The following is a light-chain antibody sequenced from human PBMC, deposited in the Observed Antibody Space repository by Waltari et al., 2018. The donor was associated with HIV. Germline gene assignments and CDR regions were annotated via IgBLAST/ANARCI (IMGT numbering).Light chain of an antibody. V-gene: IGKV1-12*01. CDR1: VDISTS. Sequence: DIQMAQSPSNVSAFVGGTVTITCRASVDISTSLAWYQFKPGRAPNLLIYSAFRLETGVPSRFGGSGSGTEFTLTITSLHPDDFATYYCQQADSFPHTFGGGTRVA. CDR3: QQADSFPHT. CDR2: SAF. J-gene: IGKJ4*01.